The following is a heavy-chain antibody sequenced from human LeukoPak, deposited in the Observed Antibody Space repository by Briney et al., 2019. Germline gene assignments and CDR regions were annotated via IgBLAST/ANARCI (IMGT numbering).Heavy chain of an antibody. Sequence: PSETLSLTCAVYGGSFSGYYWSWIRQPPGKGLEWIGEINHSGSTNYNPSLKSRVTISVDTSKNQLSLKLSSVTAADTAVYYCARGGYDFWSGYYYYFDYWGQGLLVTVSS. V-gene: IGHV4-34*01. CDR3: ARGGYDFWSGYYYYFDY. J-gene: IGHJ4*02. CDR2: INHSGST. D-gene: IGHD3-3*01. CDR1: GGSFSGYY.